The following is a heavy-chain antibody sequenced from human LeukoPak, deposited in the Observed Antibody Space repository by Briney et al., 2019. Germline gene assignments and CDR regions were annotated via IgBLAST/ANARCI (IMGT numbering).Heavy chain of an antibody. CDR3: ARVLRSSGSYWFDP. CDR2: IYYSGST. Sequence: SETLSLTCTVSGGSISSYYWSWIRQPPGKGLEWIGYIYYSGSTNYNPSLKSRVTISVDLSKTQFSLKLSSVTAADTAVYYCARVLRSSGSYWFDPWGQGTLVTVSS. CDR1: GGSISSYY. D-gene: IGHD6-19*01. V-gene: IGHV4-59*08. J-gene: IGHJ5*02.